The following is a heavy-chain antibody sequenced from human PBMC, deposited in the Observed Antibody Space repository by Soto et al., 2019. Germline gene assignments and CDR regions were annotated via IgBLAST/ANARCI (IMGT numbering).Heavy chain of an antibody. CDR2: INPASGST. CDR1: GYTFTHYY. J-gene: IGHJ4*02. CDR3: ARDLAAGDH. D-gene: IGHD6-13*01. V-gene: IGHV1-46*01. Sequence: QVQLVQSGAEVKKPGASVKLSCRTSGYTFTHYYIHWVRQAPGQGLEWLAIINPASGSTNYAQDFQGRVTLTMDTSTTTVYMELSGLRAEDTATFYCARDLAAGDHWGQGTLVTVSS.